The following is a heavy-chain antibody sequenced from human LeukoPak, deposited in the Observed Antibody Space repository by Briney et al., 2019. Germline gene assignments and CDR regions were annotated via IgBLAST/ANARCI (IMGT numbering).Heavy chain of an antibody. D-gene: IGHD2-15*01. Sequence: PSETLSLTCTVSGDSVNTNYWSWVRQSPGKGLEWIGHISYTADTNYNPSLKSRVTISVDTSKNQFSLKLSSVTAADTAVYYCARDNIVVVAATKAYYFDYWGQGTLVTVSS. CDR1: GDSVNTNY. J-gene: IGHJ4*02. V-gene: IGHV4-59*02. CDR3: ARDNIVVVAATKAYYFDY. CDR2: ISYTADT.